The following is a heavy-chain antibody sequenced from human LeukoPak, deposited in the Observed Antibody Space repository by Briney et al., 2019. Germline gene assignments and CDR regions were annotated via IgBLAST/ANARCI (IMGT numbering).Heavy chain of an antibody. Sequence: GGSLRLSCAASGFTFSRYWMSWVRQAPGKGLEWVANIKQDGSEKYYVDSVKGRLTVSRDNAKNSLYLQMNSLGAEDTAVYYCARITTIFGVLKYYYYMDVWGKGTTVTVSS. D-gene: IGHD3-3*01. J-gene: IGHJ6*03. CDR2: IKQDGSEK. CDR1: GFTFSRYW. CDR3: ARITTIFGVLKYYYYMDV. V-gene: IGHV3-7*01.